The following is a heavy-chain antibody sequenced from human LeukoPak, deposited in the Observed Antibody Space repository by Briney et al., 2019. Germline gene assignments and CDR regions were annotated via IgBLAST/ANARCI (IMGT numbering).Heavy chain of an antibody. Sequence: GGSLRLSCAASGFTVSSNYMSWVRQAPGKGLEWVSVIYSGGSTYYADSVKGRFTISRDNSKNTLYLQMNSLRAEDTAVYYRASEQSSWGDAFDIWGQGTMVTVSS. CDR1: GFTVSSNY. CDR2: IYSGGST. J-gene: IGHJ3*02. D-gene: IGHD2-15*01. CDR3: ASEQSSWGDAFDI. V-gene: IGHV3-66*01.